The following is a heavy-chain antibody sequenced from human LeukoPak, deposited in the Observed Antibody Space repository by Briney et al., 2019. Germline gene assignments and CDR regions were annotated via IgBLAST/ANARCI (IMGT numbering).Heavy chain of an antibody. V-gene: IGHV3-23*01. D-gene: IGHD4-17*01. CDR3: AKSYFTYGSDAFDV. J-gene: IGHJ3*01. CDR2: TYGNGITT. CDR1: GFTFSSYA. Sequence: GGSLRLSCAASGFTFSSYAMSWVRQAPGKGLEWVATTYGNGITTNYADSARGRFAISRVNSENTLSLQMNSLRAEDTAIYYCAKSYFTYGSDAFDVWGQGTMVTVSS.